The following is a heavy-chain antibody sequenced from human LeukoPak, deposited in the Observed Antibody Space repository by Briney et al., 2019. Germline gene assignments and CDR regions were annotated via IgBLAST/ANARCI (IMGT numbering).Heavy chain of an antibody. CDR3: ARDSHYCSSTSCYLDYFDY. CDR1: GGSISSYY. J-gene: IGHJ4*02. CDR2: IYTSGST. Sequence: PSETLSLTCTVSGGSISSYYWSWIRQPAGKGLERIGRIYTSGSTNYNPSLKSRVTISVDKSKNQFSLKLSSVTAADTAVYYCARDSHYCSSTSCYLDYFDYWGQGTLVTVSS. D-gene: IGHD2-2*01. V-gene: IGHV4-4*07.